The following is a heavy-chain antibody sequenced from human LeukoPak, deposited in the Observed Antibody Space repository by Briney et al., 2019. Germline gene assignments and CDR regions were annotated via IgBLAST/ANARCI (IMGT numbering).Heavy chain of an antibody. CDR2: IIPIFGTA. CDR3: ARGNKYYYDSSGYYH. Sequence: SVKVCCKASGYTFTSYVISWVRQAPGQGLEWMGGIIPIFGTANYAQKFQGRVTITADESTSTAYMELSSLRSEDTAVYYCARGNKYYYDSSGYYHWGQGTLVTVSS. D-gene: IGHD3-22*01. CDR1: GYTFTSYV. J-gene: IGHJ5*02. V-gene: IGHV1-69*13.